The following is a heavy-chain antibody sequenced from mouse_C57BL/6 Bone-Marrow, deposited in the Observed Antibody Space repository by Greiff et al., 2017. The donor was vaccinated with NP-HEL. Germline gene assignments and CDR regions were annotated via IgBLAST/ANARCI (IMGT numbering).Heavy chain of an antibody. CDR2: ISSGGDYI. J-gene: IGHJ3*01. V-gene: IGHV5-9-1*02. CDR3: TKIYDGLRGFAY. CDR1: GFTFSSYA. Sequence: EVNLVESGEGLVKPGGSLKLSCAASGFTFSSYAMSWVRQTPEKRLEWVAYISSGGDYIYYADTVKGRFTISRDNARNTLYLQMSSLKSEDTAMYYCTKIYDGLRGFAYWGQGTLVTVSA. D-gene: IGHD2-3*01.